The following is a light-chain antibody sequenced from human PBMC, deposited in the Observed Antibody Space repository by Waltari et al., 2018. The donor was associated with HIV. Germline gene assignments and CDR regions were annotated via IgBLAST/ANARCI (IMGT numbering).Light chain of an antibody. J-gene: IGKJ4*01. CDR1: QPITNL. V-gene: IGKV1-12*01. CDR3: QQAHSFSLT. CDR2: SAS. Sequence: DTHLTQSPSSVSASVGDRVTITCRASQPITNLLAWYQQKPGQAPKLLIYSASNLQIGVPSRFTGTGSGTDFSLTINNLQPEDFATYYCQQAHSFSLTFGGGTKVEVK.